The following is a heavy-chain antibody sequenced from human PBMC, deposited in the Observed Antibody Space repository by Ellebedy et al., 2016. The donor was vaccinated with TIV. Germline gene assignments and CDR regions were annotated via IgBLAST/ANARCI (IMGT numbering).Heavy chain of an antibody. D-gene: IGHD4-17*01. V-gene: IGHV3-7*01. CDR1: GFSFRSYW. Sequence: PGGSLRLSCEASGFSFRSYWMSWVRQAPGKGLEWVANIYQDGSEQYYVDSVKGRFTISRDNANNILYLQMKSLRAEDTAVYYCARRGSYGDYAVHVNSWFDSWGQGTPVTVAP. CDR2: IYQDGSEQ. CDR3: ARRGSYGDYAVHVNSWFDS. J-gene: IGHJ5*01.